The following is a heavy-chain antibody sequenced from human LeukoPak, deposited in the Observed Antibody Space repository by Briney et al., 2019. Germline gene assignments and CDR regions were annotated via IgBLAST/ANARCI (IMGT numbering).Heavy chain of an antibody. CDR3: ARGQSGRRFLADY. D-gene: IGHD3-3*01. Sequence: ASVKVSCKASGYTFTSYDIHWVRQASGHGLEWMGWMNPKSAHTGHAQRFQGRVTMTMNTSISTAYMELSSLTSEDTAMYYCARGQSGRRFLADYWGQGTLVTVSS. J-gene: IGHJ4*02. V-gene: IGHV1-8*01. CDR1: GYTFTSYD. CDR2: MNPKSAHT.